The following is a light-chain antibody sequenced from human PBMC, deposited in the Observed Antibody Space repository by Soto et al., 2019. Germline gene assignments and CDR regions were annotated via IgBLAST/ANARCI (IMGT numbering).Light chain of an antibody. CDR3: SSYTSSSTRLWV. CDR1: SSDVGGYNY. CDR2: EVS. V-gene: IGLV2-14*01. J-gene: IGLJ3*02. Sequence: QSALTQPDSVSGSPGQSITISCTGTSSDVGGYNYVSWYQQHPVKAPKPMIYEVSNRPSGVSNRFSGSKSGNTASLTISGLQAEDYADYYCSSYTSSSTRLWVFGGGTKLTVL.